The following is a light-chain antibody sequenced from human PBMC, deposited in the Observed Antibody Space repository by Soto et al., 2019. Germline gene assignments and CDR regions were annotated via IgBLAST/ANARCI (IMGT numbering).Light chain of an antibody. J-gene: IGKJ3*01. V-gene: IGKV3-20*01. CDR2: GAS. CDR1: QSVSSSY. Sequence: EIVLTQSPGTLSLSPGERATLSCRASQSVSSSYLAGYQQKPGQAPRLLIYGASSRATGIPDRFSGSGSGTDFTLTISSREPEDFAVYYCQQYGSSPGFTFGPGTKVDIK. CDR3: QQYGSSPGFT.